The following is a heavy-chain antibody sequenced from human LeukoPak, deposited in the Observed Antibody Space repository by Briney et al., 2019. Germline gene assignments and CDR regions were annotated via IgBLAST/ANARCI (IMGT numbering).Heavy chain of an antibody. Sequence: NPSETLSLTCAVYGGSFSGYYWSWIRQPPGKGLEWIGSINHSGSTNYNPSLKSRVTISVDTSKNQFSLKLSSVTAADTAVYYCARGAPGYYDSSGYQAYWGQGTLVTVSS. CDR1: GGSFSGYY. CDR3: ARGAPGYYDSSGYQAY. V-gene: IGHV4-34*01. J-gene: IGHJ4*02. D-gene: IGHD3-22*01. CDR2: INHSGST.